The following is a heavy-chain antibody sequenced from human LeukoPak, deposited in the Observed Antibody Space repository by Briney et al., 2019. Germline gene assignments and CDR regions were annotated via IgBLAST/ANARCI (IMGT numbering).Heavy chain of an antibody. D-gene: IGHD3-22*01. Sequence: ASVKVSCKASGYTFTSYDLNWVRQATGQGLEWVAWVNPNNGNTAYAQKFQGRVTMTRNTSISTAYMELSSLRSEDTVVYYCARVVYDSSAFSANWFDPWGQGTLVTVSS. J-gene: IGHJ5*02. CDR2: VNPNNGNT. V-gene: IGHV1-8*01. CDR3: ARVVYDSSAFSANWFDP. CDR1: GYTFTSYD.